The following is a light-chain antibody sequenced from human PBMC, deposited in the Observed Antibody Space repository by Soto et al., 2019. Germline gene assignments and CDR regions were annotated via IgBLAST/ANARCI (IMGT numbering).Light chain of an antibody. CDR2: DAS. Sequence: EIVLTQSPATLSLSPGDRATLSCWASQSVSSYLAWYQQKPGQAPRLLIYDASNRATGIPARFSGSGSGTDFTLTISSLEPEDLAVYYCQQRSNWPLTFGGGTRVEIK. V-gene: IGKV3-11*01. CDR1: QSVSSY. CDR3: QQRSNWPLT. J-gene: IGKJ4*01.